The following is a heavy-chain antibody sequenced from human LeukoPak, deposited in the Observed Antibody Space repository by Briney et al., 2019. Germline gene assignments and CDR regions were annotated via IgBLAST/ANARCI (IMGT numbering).Heavy chain of an antibody. V-gene: IGHV4-39*07. Sequence: SETLSLTCTVSGGSISSSSYYWGWIRQPPGKGLEWMGSIYYSGSTYYNPSLKSRVTISVDTSKNQFSLKLNSVTAADTAVYYCARTGIAEAATDYWGQGTLVTVSS. D-gene: IGHD6-13*01. CDR1: GGSISSSSYY. J-gene: IGHJ4*02. CDR3: ARTGIAEAATDY. CDR2: IYYSGST.